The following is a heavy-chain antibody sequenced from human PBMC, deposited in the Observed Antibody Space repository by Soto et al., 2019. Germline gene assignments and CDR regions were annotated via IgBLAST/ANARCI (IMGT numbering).Heavy chain of an antibody. CDR1: GGSISSGGYY. Sequence: QVQLQESGPGLVKPSQTLSLTCTVSGGSISSGGYYWSWIRQHPGKGLEWIGYIYYSGSTYYNPSLKSRVTISVDTSKNQFSLKLSSVTAADTAVYYCARERKGGYNWNPVLVDYWGQGTLVTVSS. D-gene: IGHD1-20*01. CDR2: IYYSGST. V-gene: IGHV4-31*03. J-gene: IGHJ4*02. CDR3: ARERKGGYNWNPVLVDY.